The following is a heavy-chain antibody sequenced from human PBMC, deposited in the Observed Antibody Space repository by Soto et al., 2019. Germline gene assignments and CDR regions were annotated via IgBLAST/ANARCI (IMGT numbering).Heavy chain of an antibody. J-gene: IGHJ6*02. CDR3: AKARKSSSWDTDYYYYGMDV. CDR1: GFTFSSYG. Sequence: GGSLRLSCAASGFTFSSYGMHWVRQAPGKGLEWVAVISYDGSNKYYADSVKGRFTISRDNSKNTLYLQMNSLRAEDTAVYYCAKARKSSSWDTDYYYYGMDVWGQGTTVTVSS. D-gene: IGHD6-13*01. V-gene: IGHV3-30*18. CDR2: ISYDGSNK.